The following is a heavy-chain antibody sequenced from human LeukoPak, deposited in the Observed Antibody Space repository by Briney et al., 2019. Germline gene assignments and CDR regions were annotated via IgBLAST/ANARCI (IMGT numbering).Heavy chain of an antibody. CDR1: GFTFSSYA. Sequence: QSGGSLRLSCAASGFTFSSYAMHWVRQAPGKGLEWVAVISYDGSNKYYADSVKGRFTISRDNSKNTLYLQMNSLRAEDTAVYYCAKDPYYYDSSGYLDYWGQGTLVTVSS. CDR2: ISYDGSNK. D-gene: IGHD3-22*01. J-gene: IGHJ4*02. V-gene: IGHV3-30-3*01. CDR3: AKDPYYYDSSGYLDY.